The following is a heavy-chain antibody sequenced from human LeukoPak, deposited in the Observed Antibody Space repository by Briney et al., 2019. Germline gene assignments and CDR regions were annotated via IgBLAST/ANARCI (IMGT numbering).Heavy chain of an antibody. CDR3: ARDVRASGWTGYFGY. V-gene: IGHV3-33*01. D-gene: IGHD6-19*01. Sequence: PGRSLRLSCAASGFTFSSYGMHWVRQAPGKGLEWVAVTWYDGSNKYYADSVKGRFTISRDNSKNTLYLQMNSLRAEDTAVYYCARDVRASGWTGYFGYWGQGTLVTVSS. CDR1: GFTFSSYG. J-gene: IGHJ4*02. CDR2: TWYDGSNK.